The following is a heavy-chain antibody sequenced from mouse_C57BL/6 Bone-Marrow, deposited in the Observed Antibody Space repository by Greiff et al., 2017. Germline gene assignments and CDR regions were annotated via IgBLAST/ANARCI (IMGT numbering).Heavy chain of an antibody. CDR1: GYTFTSYW. J-gene: IGHJ2*01. CDR3: ARANWDVDY. CDR2: IDPSDSYT. D-gene: IGHD4-1*01. V-gene: IGHV1-50*01. Sequence: VQLQQPGAELVKPGASVKLSCKASGYTFTSYWMQWVKQRPGQGLEWIGEIDPSDSYTNYNQKFEGKATLTVDTSSSTAYMQLSSLTSEVSAVYYCARANWDVDYWGQGTTLTVSS.